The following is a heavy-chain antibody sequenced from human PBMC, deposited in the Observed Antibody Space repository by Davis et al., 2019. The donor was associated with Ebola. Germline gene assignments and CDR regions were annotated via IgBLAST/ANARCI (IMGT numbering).Heavy chain of an antibody. CDR2: ISSSSSYI. D-gene: IGHD3-3*01. CDR3: ARVASNYDFWSGIDY. Sequence: GGSLRLSCAASGFTFSSYAMHWVRQAPGKGLEWVSSISSSSSYIYYADSVKGRFTISRDNAKNSLYLQMNSLRAEDTAVYYCARVASNYDFWSGIDYWGQGTLVTVSS. CDR1: GFTFSSYA. J-gene: IGHJ4*02. V-gene: IGHV3-21*01.